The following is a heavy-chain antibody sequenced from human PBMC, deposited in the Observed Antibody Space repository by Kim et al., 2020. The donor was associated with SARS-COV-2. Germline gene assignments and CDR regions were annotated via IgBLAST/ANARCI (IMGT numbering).Heavy chain of an antibody. CDR3: ARGGSSIVVVITPFDY. J-gene: IGHJ4*02. CDR2: INHSGST. D-gene: IGHD3-22*01. CDR1: GGSFSGYY. Sequence: SETLSLTCAVYGGSFSGYYWSWIRQPPGKGLEWIGEINHSGSTNYNPSLKSRVTISVDTSKNQFSLKLSSVTAADTAVYYCARGGSSIVVVITPFDYWGQGTLVTVSS. V-gene: IGHV4-34*01.